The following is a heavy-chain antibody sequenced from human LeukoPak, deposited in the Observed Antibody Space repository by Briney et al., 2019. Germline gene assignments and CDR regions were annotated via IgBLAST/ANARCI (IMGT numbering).Heavy chain of an antibody. CDR1: GGTFSSYA. CDR2: IIPIFGTA. J-gene: IGHJ4*02. D-gene: IGHD3-10*01. CDR3: AGETITMVRGVKARLFDY. V-gene: IGHV1-69*06. Sequence: SVKVSCKASGGTFSSYAISWVRQAPGQGLEWMGGIIPIFGTANYAQKFQGRVTITADKSTSTAYMELSSLRSEDTAVYYCAGETITMVRGVKARLFDYWGQGTLVTVSS.